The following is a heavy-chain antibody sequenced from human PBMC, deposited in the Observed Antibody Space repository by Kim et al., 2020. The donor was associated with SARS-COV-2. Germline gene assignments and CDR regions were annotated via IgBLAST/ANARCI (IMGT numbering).Heavy chain of an antibody. CDR2: IRSKAYGGTT. CDR1: GFTFGDYA. D-gene: IGHD3-10*01. V-gene: IGHV3-49*03. Sequence: GGSLRLSCTASGFTFGDYAMSWFRQAPGKGLEWVGFIRSKAYGGTTEYAASVKGRFTISRDDSKSIAYLQMNSLKTEDTAVYYCTREPYYYGSGSYSRFDYWGQGTLVTVSS. J-gene: IGHJ4*02. CDR3: TREPYYYGSGSYSRFDY.